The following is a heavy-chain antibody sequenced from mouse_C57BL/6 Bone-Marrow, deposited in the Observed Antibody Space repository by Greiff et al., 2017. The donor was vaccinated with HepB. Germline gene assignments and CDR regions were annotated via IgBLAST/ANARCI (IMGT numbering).Heavy chain of an antibody. J-gene: IGHJ3*01. CDR3: ARADYGYDRLAY. CDR1: GYTFTSYW. CDR2: IDPSDSYT. V-gene: IGHV1-50*01. Sequence: VQLQQPGAELVKPGASVKLSCKASGYTFTSYWMQWVKQRPGQGLEWIGEIDPSDSYTNYNQKFKGKATLTVDTSSSTAYMQLSSLTSEDSAVYYCARADYGYDRLAYWGQGTLVTVSA. D-gene: IGHD2-2*01.